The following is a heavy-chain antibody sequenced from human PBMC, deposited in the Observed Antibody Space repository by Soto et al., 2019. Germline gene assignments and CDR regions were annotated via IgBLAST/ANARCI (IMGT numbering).Heavy chain of an antibody. CDR1: GFTFSSYA. D-gene: IGHD3-10*01. Sequence: GGSLRLSCAASGFTFSSYAMSWVRQAPGKGLEWVSAISGSGGSTYYADSVKGRFTISRDNSKNTLYLQMNSLRAEDTAVYSGVKDYAGSGSYYFDYWGQGTLVTVSS. J-gene: IGHJ4*02. CDR3: VKDYAGSGSYYFDY. V-gene: IGHV3-23*01. CDR2: ISGSGGST.